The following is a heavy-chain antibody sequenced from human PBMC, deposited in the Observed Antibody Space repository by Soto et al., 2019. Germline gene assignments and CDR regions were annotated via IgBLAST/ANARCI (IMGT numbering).Heavy chain of an antibody. CDR3: ARDVDYYGSVSYTIFDY. V-gene: IGHV4-31*03. D-gene: IGHD3-10*01. CDR2: IYSSGTT. Sequence: PSETLSLTFTVSGGSISSGGYYWSCIRQHPGTGLEWIGYIYSSGTTYYNPSLKIRVTISVDTSKKHFSLTLSLVTPPPTPAYDCARDVDYYGSVSYTIFDYWGQGTLLTVSS. CDR1: GGSISSGGYY. J-gene: IGHJ4*02.